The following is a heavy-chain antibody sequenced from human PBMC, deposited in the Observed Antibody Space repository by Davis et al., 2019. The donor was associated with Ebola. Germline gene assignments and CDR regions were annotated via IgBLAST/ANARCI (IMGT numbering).Heavy chain of an antibody. Sequence: ASVKVSCQASGYTFTGYYMHWVRQAPGQGLEWMGWINPNSGGTNYAQKFQGRVTMTRDTSISTAYMELSRLRSDDTAVYYGARVKAARGGYYYYYMDVWGKGTTVTVSS. CDR2: INPNSGGT. D-gene: IGHD6-6*01. CDR1: GYTFTGYY. V-gene: IGHV1-2*02. J-gene: IGHJ6*03. CDR3: ARVKAARGGYYYYYMDV.